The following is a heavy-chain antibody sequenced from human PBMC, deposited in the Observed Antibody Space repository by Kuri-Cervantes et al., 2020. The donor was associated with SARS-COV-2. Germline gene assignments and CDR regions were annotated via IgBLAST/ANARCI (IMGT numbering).Heavy chain of an antibody. CDR2: ISSSSSYM. CDR1: GFTFSSYS. CDR3: ASESDSSGYYDAFDI. V-gene: IGHV3-21*01. J-gene: IGHJ3*02. D-gene: IGHD3-22*01. Sequence: GESLKISCAASGFTFSSYSMNWVRQAPGKGLEWVSSISSSSSYMYYADSVKGRFTISRDNAKNSLYLQMNSLRAEDTAVYYCASESDSSGYYDAFDIWGQGTMVTVSS.